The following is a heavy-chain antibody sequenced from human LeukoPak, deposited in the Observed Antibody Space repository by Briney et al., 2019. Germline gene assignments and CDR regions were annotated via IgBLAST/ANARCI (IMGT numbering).Heavy chain of an antibody. CDR3: ARGSGWYPH. Sequence: VKLSETLSLTCSVSGGSVSSNYWSWVRQPPGKGLEWIGYISYSGDTKYNPSLKSRLSMSVDTSKNQCSLMLTSVTAADTAVYYCARGSGWYPHWGQGTLVTVSS. CDR1: GGSVSSNY. CDR2: ISYSGDT. J-gene: IGHJ1*01. V-gene: IGHV4-59*02. D-gene: IGHD6-19*01.